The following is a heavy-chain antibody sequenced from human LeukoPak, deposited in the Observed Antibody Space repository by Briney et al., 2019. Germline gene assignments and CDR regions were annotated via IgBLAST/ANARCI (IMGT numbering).Heavy chain of an antibody. Sequence: SETLSLTCAVYGGSFSGYYWSWIRQPPGKGLEWIGEINHSGSTNYNPSLKSRVTISVDTSKNQFSLKLSSVTAADTAVYYCARGPIRVVTAISNAFDIWGQGTMVTVSS. V-gene: IGHV4-34*01. CDR3: ARGPIRVVTAISNAFDI. CDR1: GGSFSGYY. J-gene: IGHJ3*02. D-gene: IGHD2-21*02. CDR2: INHSGST.